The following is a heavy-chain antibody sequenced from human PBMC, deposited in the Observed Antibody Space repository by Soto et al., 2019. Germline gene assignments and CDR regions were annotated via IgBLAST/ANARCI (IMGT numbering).Heavy chain of an antibody. J-gene: IGHJ5*02. CDR1: GFTFSDYW. D-gene: IGHD1-26*01. CDR3: ARVREWGWFAP. Sequence: EVQLVESGGGFVQPGGSLRLSCVDCGFTFSDYWMGWVRQAPGKGLEWVANIKQDGTEIYYVDSVKGRFFISRDNAKNSLYLQMNSMRAEDTAVYYCARVREWGWFAPWGQGTLVTVSS. CDR2: IKQDGTEI. V-gene: IGHV3-7*01.